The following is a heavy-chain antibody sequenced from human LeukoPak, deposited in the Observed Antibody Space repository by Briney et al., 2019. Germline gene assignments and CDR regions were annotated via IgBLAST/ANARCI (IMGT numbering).Heavy chain of an antibody. Sequence: GGPLRLSCAASGFTFSSYAMSWVRQAPGKGLEWVSAISGGGGSTYYADSVKGRFTISRDNSKNTLYLQMNSLRAEDTAVYYCAKDNGGGGSYYYGMDVWGQGTTVTVSS. V-gene: IGHV3-23*01. CDR3: AKDNGGGGSYYYGMDV. CDR1: GFTFSSYA. CDR2: ISGGGGST. J-gene: IGHJ6*02. D-gene: IGHD2-8*01.